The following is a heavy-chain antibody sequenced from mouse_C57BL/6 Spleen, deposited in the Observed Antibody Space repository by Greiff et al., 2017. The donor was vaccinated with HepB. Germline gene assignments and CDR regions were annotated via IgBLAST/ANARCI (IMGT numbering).Heavy chain of an antibody. CDR1: GYTFTSYW. Sequence: QVQPQQPGAELVRPGSSVKLSCKASGYTFTSYWMHWVKQRPIQGLEWIGNIDPSDSETHYNQKFKDKATLTVDKSSSTAYMQLSSLTSEDSAVYYCARGPRIYYDYDGFAYWGQGTLVTVSA. CDR3: ARGPRIYYDYDGFAY. V-gene: IGHV1-52*01. D-gene: IGHD2-4*01. CDR2: IDPSDSET. J-gene: IGHJ3*01.